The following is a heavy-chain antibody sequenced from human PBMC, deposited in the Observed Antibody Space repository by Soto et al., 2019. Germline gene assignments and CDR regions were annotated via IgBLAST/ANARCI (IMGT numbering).Heavy chain of an antibody. D-gene: IGHD4-17*01. V-gene: IGHV3-30*18. CDR2: ISYDGSNK. CDR3: AKGDGVTVTYYYYYYGMDV. Sequence: QVQLVESGGGVVQPGRSLRLSCAASGFTFSSYGMHWVRQAPGKGLEWVAVISYDGSNKYYADSVKGRCTISRDNSKNTLYLQMNRLRAEDTAVYYCAKGDGVTVTYYYYYYGMDVWGQGTTVTVSS. CDR1: GFTFSSYG. J-gene: IGHJ6*02.